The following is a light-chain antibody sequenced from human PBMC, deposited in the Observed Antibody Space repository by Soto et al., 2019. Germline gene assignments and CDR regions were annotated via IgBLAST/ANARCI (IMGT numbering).Light chain of an antibody. CDR1: QSLLHANGYSY. V-gene: IGKV2-28*01. J-gene: IGKJ1*01. CDR3: MQALHTPRT. Sequence: DVVMTQSPLSLPVTPGEPASISCRSSQSLLHANGYSYLDWYLQKPGQSPQLLIYLASSRASGGPDRLRGSGSGTDFTLRIRRVEAEDVGVYYCMQALHTPRTFGQGTKVEIK. CDR2: LAS.